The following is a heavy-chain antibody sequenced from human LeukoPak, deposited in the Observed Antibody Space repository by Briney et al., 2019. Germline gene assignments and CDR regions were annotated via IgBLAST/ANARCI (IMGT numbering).Heavy chain of an antibody. D-gene: IGHD6-6*01. J-gene: IGHJ4*02. CDR3: ARETSSSSPPGDY. CDR1: GGTFSSYA. Sequence: SVKVSCKASGGTFSSYAISWVRQAPGQGLEWMGRIIPILGIANYAQKFQGRVTITADKSTSTAYMELSSLRSEDTAVYYCARETSSSSPPGDYWGQGTLVTVSS. CDR2: IIPILGIA. V-gene: IGHV1-69*04.